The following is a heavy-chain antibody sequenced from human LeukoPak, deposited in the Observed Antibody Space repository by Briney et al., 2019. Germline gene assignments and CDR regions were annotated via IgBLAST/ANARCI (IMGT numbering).Heavy chain of an antibody. J-gene: IGHJ3*02. CDR1: GFTFSSYG. CDR2: IRDDGSNK. Sequence: PGGSLRLSCAASGFTFSSYGMHWVRQAPGKGLEWVAFIRDDGSNKYYADSVKGRFTISRDNSKNTLYLQMNSLRAEDTAVYYCAKDLYAFDIWGQGTMVTVSS. V-gene: IGHV3-30*02. CDR3: AKDLYAFDI.